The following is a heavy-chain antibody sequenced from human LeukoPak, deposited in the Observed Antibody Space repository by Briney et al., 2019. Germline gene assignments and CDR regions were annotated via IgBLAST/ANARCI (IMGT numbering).Heavy chain of an antibody. CDR1: GFTFSSFA. CDR3: AKSHSVAVAGTYSTYYFDS. CDR2: ISGSGAST. D-gene: IGHD6-19*01. V-gene: IGHV3-23*01. J-gene: IGHJ4*02. Sequence: GGSLRLSCAASGFTFSSFAMSWVRQAPGRGLEWVSSISGSGASTYYADSVKARFTISRDNSRNTLYLQMSSLRAQDTAVYYCAKSHSVAVAGTYSTYYFDSWGQGTLVTVSS.